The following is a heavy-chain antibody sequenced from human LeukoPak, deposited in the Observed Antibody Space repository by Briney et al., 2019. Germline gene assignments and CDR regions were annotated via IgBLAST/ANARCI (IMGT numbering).Heavy chain of an antibody. V-gene: IGHV3-9*03. CDR3: AKQERHIDY. CDR1: GFTFDDYA. Sequence: GGSLRLSCAASGFTFDDYAMHWVRQAPGKGLEWVSGISWNSGSIGYADSVKGRFTISRDNAKNSLYLQMNSLRAEDMALYYCAKQERHIDYWGQGTLVTVSS. CDR2: ISWNSGSI. D-gene: IGHD1-1*01. J-gene: IGHJ4*02.